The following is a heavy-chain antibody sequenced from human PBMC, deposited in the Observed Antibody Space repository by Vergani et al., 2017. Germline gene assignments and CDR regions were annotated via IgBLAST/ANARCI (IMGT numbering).Heavy chain of an antibody. Sequence: QLQLQESGPGLVKPSETLALTCTVSGGSISSSSYYWGWIRQPPGKGLEWIGSIYYSGSTYYNPSLKSRVTISVDTSKNQFSLKLSSVTAADTAVYYCARXYYYDSSGYYAFDYWGQGTLVTVSS. CDR3: ARXYYYDSSGYYAFDY. CDR1: GGSISSSSYY. CDR2: IYYSGST. V-gene: IGHV4-39*01. J-gene: IGHJ4*02. D-gene: IGHD3-22*01.